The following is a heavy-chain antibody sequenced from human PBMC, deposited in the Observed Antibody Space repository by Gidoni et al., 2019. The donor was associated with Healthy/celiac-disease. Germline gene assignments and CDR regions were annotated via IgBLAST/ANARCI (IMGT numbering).Heavy chain of an antibody. CDR2: IYYSGST. Sequence: QLQLQESGPGLVKPSETLSLTCTVSGGSISSSSYYWGWIRQPPGKGLEWIGSIYYSGSTYYNPSLKSRVTISVDTSKNQFSLKLSSVTAADTAVYYCARHPRDEATTMTPGDVWGKGTTVTVSS. CDR1: GGSISSSSYY. J-gene: IGHJ6*04. D-gene: IGHD3-22*01. CDR3: ARHPRDEATTMTPGDV. V-gene: IGHV4-39*01.